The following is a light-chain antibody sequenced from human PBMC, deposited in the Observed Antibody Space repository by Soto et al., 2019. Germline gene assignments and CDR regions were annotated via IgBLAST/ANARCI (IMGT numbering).Light chain of an antibody. Sequence: DIQMTQSPSSLSASVGDRVTITCRASHDIRDDLVWYQQNPGTAPKRLIYEASSLQNVVPARFSDSGSGTVFTLTIASLQPEDFATYYRFQNSSYPRTFGQGTKVEV. CDR1: HDIRDD. CDR2: EAS. V-gene: IGKV1-17*01. J-gene: IGKJ1*01. CDR3: FQNSSYPRT.